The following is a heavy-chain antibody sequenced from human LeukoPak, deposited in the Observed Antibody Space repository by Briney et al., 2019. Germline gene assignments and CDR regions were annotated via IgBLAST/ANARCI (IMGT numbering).Heavy chain of an antibody. Sequence: ASVKVSCKASGYTFSNYGITWVRQAPGQGLEWMGWISADNGNANYAQKVQGRVTMTTDKSTSTAYMELRSLRSDDTAVYYCARVTYYYDRRGYYIEPVPPDYWGQGTLVTVSS. CDR3: ARVTYYYDRRGYYIEPVPPDY. CDR1: GYTFSNYG. CDR2: ISADNGNA. J-gene: IGHJ4*02. D-gene: IGHD3-22*01. V-gene: IGHV1-18*01.